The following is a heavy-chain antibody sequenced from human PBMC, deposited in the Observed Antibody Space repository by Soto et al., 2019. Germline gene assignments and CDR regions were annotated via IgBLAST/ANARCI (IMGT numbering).Heavy chain of an antibody. J-gene: IGHJ4*02. V-gene: IGHV3-53*01. D-gene: IGHD6-6*01. CDR2: IYSGGST. Sequence: EVHLVESGGGLIHPGGSLRLSCAASGFSVTSKYMTWVRQAPGKGLEWVSVIYSGGSTYYADSVKGRFTISRDNSKNTLYLQMNSLRAEDTAVYYCATMAARPDWGKGTLVTVSS. CDR1: GFSVTSKY. CDR3: ATMAARPD.